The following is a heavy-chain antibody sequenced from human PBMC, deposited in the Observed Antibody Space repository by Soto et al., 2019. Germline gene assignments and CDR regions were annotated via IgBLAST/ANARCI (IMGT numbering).Heavy chain of an antibody. Sequence: SETLSLTCSVSGDFISGYYWSWIRQPPGKGLEWIGYIYYSGGTNHNPSLKSRVAISVDTSQNQFSLKLSSVTAADTAVYYCARWFYYDSSGYPDYWGQGTLVTVSS. D-gene: IGHD3-22*01. V-gene: IGHV4-59*01. CDR2: IYYSGGT. J-gene: IGHJ4*02. CDR1: GDFISGYY. CDR3: ARWFYYDSSGYPDY.